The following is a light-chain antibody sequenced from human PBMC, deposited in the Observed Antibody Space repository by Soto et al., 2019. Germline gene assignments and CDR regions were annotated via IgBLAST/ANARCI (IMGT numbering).Light chain of an antibody. CDR2: KAS. CDR3: QHYNSYSEA. CDR1: QTIGSW. V-gene: IGKV1-5*03. J-gene: IGKJ1*01. Sequence: DIQMTQSPSTLSGSVGDRVTITCRASQTIGSWLAWYQQKPGKAPKLLIYKASTLKSGVPSRFSGSGSGTEFTLTISSLQPDEFATYYCQHYNSYSEALGQGTKVDIK.